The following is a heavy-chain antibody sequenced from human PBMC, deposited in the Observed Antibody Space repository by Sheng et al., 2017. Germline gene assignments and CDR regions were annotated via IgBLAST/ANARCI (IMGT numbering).Heavy chain of an antibody. J-gene: IGHJ4*02. CDR2: INHSGST. D-gene: IGHD4-17*01. Sequence: QVQLQQWGAGLLKPSETLSLTCAVYGGSFSGYYWSWIRQPPGKGLEWIGEINHSGSTNYNPSLKSRVTISVDTSKNQFSLKLSSVTAADTAVYYCARAYQGVKTTVTTPFSYWGQGTLVTVSS. V-gene: IGHV4-34*01. CDR1: GGSFSGYY. CDR3: ARAYQGVKTTVTTPFSY.